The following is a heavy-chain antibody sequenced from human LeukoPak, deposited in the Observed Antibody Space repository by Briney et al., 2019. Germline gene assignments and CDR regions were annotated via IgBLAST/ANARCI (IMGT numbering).Heavy chain of an antibody. V-gene: IGHV3-74*01. Sequence: GGSLRLSCAASGFSFSSYWMHWVHQDPEKGLVWVSCLNSDGSITNYADSVKGRFTISRDNTKNTLYLQMNSLRLEDTAVYYCVRDGLQWFGGATWGQGTTVTVSS. J-gene: IGHJ3*01. CDR1: GFSFSSYW. D-gene: IGHD3-10*01. CDR2: LNSDGSIT. CDR3: VRDGLQWFGGAT.